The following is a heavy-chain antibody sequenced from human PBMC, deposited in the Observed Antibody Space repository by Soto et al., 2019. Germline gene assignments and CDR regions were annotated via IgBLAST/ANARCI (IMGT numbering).Heavy chain of an antibody. J-gene: IGHJ4*02. CDR1: GFTFSSYA. V-gene: IGHV3-30-3*01. Sequence: QVQLVESGGGVVQPGRSLRLSSAASGFTFSSYAMHWVRQAPGKGLEWVAVISYDGSNKYYADSVKGRFTISRDNSKNTLYLQMNSLRAEDTAVYYCARAYEGDYFDYWGQGTLVTVSS. CDR2: ISYDGSNK. D-gene: IGHD3-16*01. CDR3: ARAYEGDYFDY.